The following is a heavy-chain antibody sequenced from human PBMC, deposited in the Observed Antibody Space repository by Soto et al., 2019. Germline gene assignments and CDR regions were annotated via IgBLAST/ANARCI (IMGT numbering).Heavy chain of an antibody. CDR1: GGSISSGGYY. CDR3: ARVEDGYNSGPPYWGMDV. V-gene: IGHV4-31*03. Sequence: SEILSLTCTVSGGSISSGGYYWRWIRPHPGKGLEWIGYIYYSGSTYYNPSLKSRVTISVDTSKNQFSLKLSSVTAADTAVYYCARVEDGYNSGPPYWGMDVWGQGTTVTVSS. CDR2: IYYSGST. J-gene: IGHJ6*02. D-gene: IGHD5-12*01.